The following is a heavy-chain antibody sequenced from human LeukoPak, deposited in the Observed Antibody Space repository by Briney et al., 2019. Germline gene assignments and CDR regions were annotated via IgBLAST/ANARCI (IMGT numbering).Heavy chain of an antibody. Sequence: GGSLRLSCAASGFTFSDDYMSWIRQAPGKGLEWISYISSSSSYTNYADSVTGRFTISRDNAKNSLYLQMNSLRAEDTAVYYCARSRGAGPGAYSDYWGQGTLVTVSS. CDR3: ARSRGAGPGAYSDY. V-gene: IGHV3-11*03. CDR1: GFTFSDDY. J-gene: IGHJ4*02. D-gene: IGHD6-19*01. CDR2: ISSSSSYT.